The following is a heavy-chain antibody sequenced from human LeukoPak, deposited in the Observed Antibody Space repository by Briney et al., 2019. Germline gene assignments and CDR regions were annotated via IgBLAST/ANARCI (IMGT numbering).Heavy chain of an antibody. D-gene: IGHD3-22*01. J-gene: IGHJ4*02. CDR1: GFTFSSYW. Sequence: PGGSLRLSCAASGFTFSSYWMSWVRQAPGKGLEWVANIKQDGSEKYYVDSVKGRFTISRDNAKNSLYLQMNGLRAEDTAVYYCARAGYYYDSSGYPPDYWGQGTLVTVSS. CDR3: ARAGYYYDSSGYPPDY. CDR2: IKQDGSEK. V-gene: IGHV3-7*03.